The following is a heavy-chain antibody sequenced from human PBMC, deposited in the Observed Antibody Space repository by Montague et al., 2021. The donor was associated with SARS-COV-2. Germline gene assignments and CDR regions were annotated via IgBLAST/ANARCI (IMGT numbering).Heavy chain of an antibody. V-gene: IGHV6-1*01. J-gene: IGHJ6*02. CDR1: GDSVSSSSVA. CDR2: TYYRSKWYN. CDR3: ARDTRIQLWFDRDYYYGMDV. D-gene: IGHD5-18*01. Sequence: CAISGDSVSSSSVAWNWIRQSPSRGLEWLGRTYYRSKWYNDYAVSVKSRITINPDTSKNQFSLQLNSVTPEDTAVYYCARDTRIQLWFDRDYYYGMDVWGQGTTVTVSS.